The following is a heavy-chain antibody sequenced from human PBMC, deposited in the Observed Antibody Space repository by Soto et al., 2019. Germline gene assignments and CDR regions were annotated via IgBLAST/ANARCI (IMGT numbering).Heavy chain of an antibody. CDR2: IYPGDSDT. J-gene: IGHJ6*02. CDR1: GYSFTSYW. CDR3: ASGPGYCTNGVCYVGDYYYGLAV. D-gene: IGHD2-8*01. Sequence: GESLKISCKGSGYSFTSYWIGWVRQMPGKGLEWMGIIYPGDSDTRYSPSFQGQVTISADKSISTAYLQWSSLKASDTAMYYCASGPGYCTNGVCYVGDYYYGLAVWGQGTTVTVSS. V-gene: IGHV5-51*01.